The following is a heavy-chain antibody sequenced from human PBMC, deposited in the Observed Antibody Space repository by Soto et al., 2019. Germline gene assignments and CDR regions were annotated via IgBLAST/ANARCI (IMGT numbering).Heavy chain of an antibody. CDR1: GFTFSSYA. CDR3: AKERWAAAGTPTLDY. D-gene: IGHD6-13*01. Sequence: EVQLLESGGGLVQPGGSLRLSCAASGFTFSSYAMSWVRQAPGKGLEWVSAISGGTSSRYYADSVKGRFTISRDNSKNTLYLQINSLRAEDTAVYYCAKERWAAAGTPTLDYWGQGTLVTVSS. J-gene: IGHJ4*02. V-gene: IGHV3-23*01. CDR2: ISGGTSSR.